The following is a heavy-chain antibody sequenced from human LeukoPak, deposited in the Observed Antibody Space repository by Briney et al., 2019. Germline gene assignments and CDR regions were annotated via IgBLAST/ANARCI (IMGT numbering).Heavy chain of an antibody. CDR2: ISGSGGST. V-gene: IGHV3-23*01. Sequence: SGGSLRLSCAASGFTFSSYAMSWVRRAPGKGLEWVSAISGSGGSTYYADSVKGRFTISRDNSKNTLYLQMNSLRAEDTAVYYCAKDQGVAAAGFFDYWGQGTLVTVSS. J-gene: IGHJ4*02. D-gene: IGHD6-13*01. CDR3: AKDQGVAAAGFFDY. CDR1: GFTFSSYA.